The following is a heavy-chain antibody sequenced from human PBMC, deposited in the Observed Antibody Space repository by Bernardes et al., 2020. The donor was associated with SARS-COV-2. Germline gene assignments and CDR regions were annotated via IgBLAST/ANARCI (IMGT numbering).Heavy chain of an antibody. J-gene: IGHJ4*02. Sequence: GSLRLSCVASGFTLSDYAMSWVRPAPGKGLEWVSTIRSSGESTFYAGSVKGRFTISRDTSKNTLFLQMNSLRVEDTAFYYCTTQNFDYWGQGALVTVSS. CDR1: GFTLSDYA. V-gene: IGHV3-23*01. CDR2: IRSSGEST. CDR3: TTQNFDY.